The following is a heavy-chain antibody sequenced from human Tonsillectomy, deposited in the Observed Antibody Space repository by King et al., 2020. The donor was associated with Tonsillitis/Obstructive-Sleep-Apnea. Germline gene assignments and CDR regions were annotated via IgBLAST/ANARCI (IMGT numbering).Heavy chain of an antibody. Sequence: DVQLVESGGGLEQPGRSLRLSCEGSGFTFGDYSMTWVRQAPGRGLEWVGLIRSKAYGGTTEYAASVKGRFTMSRDDSKSTAYLQMNSLKIEDTAVYYCTRTPYVRGSDRYYYGLDVWGQGTTVTVSS. CDR3: TRTPYVRGSDRYYYGLDV. J-gene: IGHJ6*02. V-gene: IGHV3-49*04. CDR1: GFTFGDYS. D-gene: IGHD3-16*02. CDR2: IRSKAYGGTT.